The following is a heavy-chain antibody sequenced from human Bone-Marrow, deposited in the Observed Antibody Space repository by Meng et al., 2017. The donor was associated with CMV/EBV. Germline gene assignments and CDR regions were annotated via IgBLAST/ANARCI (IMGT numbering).Heavy chain of an antibody. CDR1: GYTFTSYD. CDR2: MNPNSGNT. Sequence: ASVKVFCKASGYTFTSYDINWVRQATGQGLEWMGWMNPNSGNTGYAQSFQGRVSITRDPSISTAYMELSSLRSEDTAVYYCARRLTKRRGGQYYFDYWGQGTLVTVSS. CDR3: ARRLTKRRGGQYYFDY. J-gene: IGHJ4*02. D-gene: IGHD1-1*01. V-gene: IGHV1-8*03.